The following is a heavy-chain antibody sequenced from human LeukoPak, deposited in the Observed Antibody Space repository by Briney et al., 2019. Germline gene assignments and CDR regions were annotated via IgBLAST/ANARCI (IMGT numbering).Heavy chain of an antibody. V-gene: IGHV1-8*01. CDR1: GYTLTSYD. D-gene: IGHD3-16*02. Sequence: ASVKVSCKASGYTLTSYDINWVRQATGQGLEWMGWMNPDSSNTGYAQKFQGRVTMTRNTSISTAYLELSSLRSEDTAVYYCARGPQKAYDIVSGSYRYHFDYWGQGTLVTVSS. J-gene: IGHJ4*02. CDR2: MNPDSSNT. CDR3: ARGPQKAYDIVSGSYRYHFDY.